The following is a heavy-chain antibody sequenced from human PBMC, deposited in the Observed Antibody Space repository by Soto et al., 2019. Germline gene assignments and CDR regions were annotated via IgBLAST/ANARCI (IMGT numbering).Heavy chain of an antibody. D-gene: IGHD6-19*01. V-gene: IGHV4-34*01. CDR1: GGSFSGYY. J-gene: IGHJ6*02. CDR2: INHSGST. Sequence: QVQLQQWGAGLLKHSETLSLTCAVYGGSFSGYYWSWIRQPPGKGLEWIGEINHSGSTNYNPSLKSRVTISVDTSQTQWSLKLISVTAADTAVFYCAIQVVGGWHSYYYGMDFWGHGSTVTFAS. CDR3: AIQVVGGWHSYYYGMDF.